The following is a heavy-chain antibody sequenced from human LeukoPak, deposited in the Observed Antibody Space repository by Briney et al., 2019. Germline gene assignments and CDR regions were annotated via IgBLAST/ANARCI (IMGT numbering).Heavy chain of an antibody. D-gene: IGHD6-6*01. CDR2: ISAYNGNT. V-gene: IGHV1-18*01. CDR1: GYTFISYG. CDR3: ARDEDVYSSSSFAYFDY. Sequence: GASVKVSCKASGYTFISYGISWVRQAPGQGLEWMGWISAYNGNTNYAQKLQGRVTMTTDTSTSTAYMELRSLRSDDTAVYYCARDEDVYSSSSFAYFDYWGQGTLVTVSS. J-gene: IGHJ4*02.